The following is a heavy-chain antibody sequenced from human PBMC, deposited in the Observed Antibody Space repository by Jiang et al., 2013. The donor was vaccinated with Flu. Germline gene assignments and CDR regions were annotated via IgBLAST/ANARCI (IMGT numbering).Heavy chain of an antibody. CDR3: ARVAGHLSSYYYNGMDV. Sequence: VQLVESGAEVKKPGASVKISCKAFGYTFTSYYIHWVRQAPVEGLEWMGIIKPSDGSTTYAQKFQGRVTMTSDTSTSTVYMEVSSLRSEDTAVYYCARVAGHLSSYYYNGMDVWGQGTTVTVSS. CDR2: IKPSDGST. J-gene: IGHJ6*02. V-gene: IGHV1-46*01. D-gene: IGHD2-21*01. CDR1: GYTFTSYY.